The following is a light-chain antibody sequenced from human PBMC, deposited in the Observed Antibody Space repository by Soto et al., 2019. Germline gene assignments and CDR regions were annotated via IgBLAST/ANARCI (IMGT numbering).Light chain of an antibody. J-gene: IGLJ1*01. CDR3: CSYAGSYTHV. CDR1: SSDVGGYNY. Sequence: QSALTQPRSVSGSPGQSVTISCTGTSSDVGGYNYVSWYQQHPGKAPKLMIYDVSKRPSGVPDRFSGSKSGNTASLTISGLQAEDEADYYCCSYAGSYTHVFGTGTKLTFL. CDR2: DVS. V-gene: IGLV2-11*01.